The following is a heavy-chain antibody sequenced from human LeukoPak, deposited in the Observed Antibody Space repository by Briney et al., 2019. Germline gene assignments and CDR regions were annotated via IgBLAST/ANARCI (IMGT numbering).Heavy chain of an antibody. D-gene: IGHD3-10*01. J-gene: IGHJ4*02. V-gene: IGHV3-23*01. CDR1: GFTFSSYA. CDR3: AKERLSYYYGSGSSSDY. Sequence: GGSLRLSCAASGFTFSSYAMHWVRQAPGKGLEWVSAISGSGGSTYYADSVKGRFTISRDNSKNTLYLQMNSLRAEDTAVYYCAKERLSYYYGSGSSSDYWGQGTLVTVSS. CDR2: ISGSGGST.